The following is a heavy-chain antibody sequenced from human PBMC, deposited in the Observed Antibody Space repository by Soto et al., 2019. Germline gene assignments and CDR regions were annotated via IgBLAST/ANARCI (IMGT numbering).Heavy chain of an antibody. CDR1: GFTFSSYG. CDR2: ISYDGSNK. D-gene: IGHD1-26*01. Sequence: QVQLVESGGGVVQPGRSLRLSCAASGFTFSSYGMHWVRQAPGKGLEWVAVISYDGSNKYYADSVKGRFTISRDNSKNTLYLQMYSLRGEDTAVYYCAKDVVVGATTGLGDYYYYYGMDVWGQGTKVTVSS. V-gene: IGHV3-30*18. J-gene: IGHJ6*02. CDR3: AKDVVVGATTGLGDYYYYYGMDV.